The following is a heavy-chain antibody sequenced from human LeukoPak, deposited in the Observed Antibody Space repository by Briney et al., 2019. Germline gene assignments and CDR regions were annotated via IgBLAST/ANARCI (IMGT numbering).Heavy chain of an antibody. CDR3: ARDLQEGSDY. Sequence: NPGGSLRLSCAASGFTFSSYSMNWVRQAPGKGLEWVSSISSSSSYIYYADSVKGRFTISRDNSKNTLYLQMGSLRAEDMAVYYCARDLQEGSDYWGQGTLVTVSS. CDR2: ISSSSSYI. V-gene: IGHV3-21*01. J-gene: IGHJ4*02. CDR1: GFTFSSYS.